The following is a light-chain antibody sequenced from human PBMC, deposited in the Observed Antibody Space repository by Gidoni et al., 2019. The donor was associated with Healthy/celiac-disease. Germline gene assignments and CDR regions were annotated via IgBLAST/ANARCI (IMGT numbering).Light chain of an antibody. J-gene: IGKJ5*01. Sequence: EIVFTQSPATLSLSPGERATLSCRASQSVSSYLAWYQQKPGQAPRLLIYDASNRATGIPARLSGSGSGTDFTLTISSIEPEDFAVYYCQQRSNWAPSITFGQGTRLEIK. V-gene: IGKV3-11*01. CDR1: QSVSSY. CDR3: QQRSNWAPSIT. CDR2: DAS.